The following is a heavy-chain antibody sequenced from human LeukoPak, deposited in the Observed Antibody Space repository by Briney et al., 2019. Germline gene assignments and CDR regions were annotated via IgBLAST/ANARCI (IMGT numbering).Heavy chain of an antibody. V-gene: IGHV1-24*01. CDR1: GYTLTELS. Sequence: ASVKVSCKVSGYTLTELSMHWVRKAPGKGLEWMGGFDPEDGETIYAQKFQGRATMTEDTSTDTAYMELSSLRSEDTAVYYCAATFITITMIVVDTNNFGYWGQGTLVTVSS. CDR3: AATFITITMIVVDTNNFGY. J-gene: IGHJ4*02. CDR2: FDPEDGET. D-gene: IGHD3-22*01.